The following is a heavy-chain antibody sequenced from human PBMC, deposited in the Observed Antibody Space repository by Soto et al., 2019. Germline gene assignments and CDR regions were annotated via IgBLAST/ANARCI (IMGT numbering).Heavy chain of an antibody. D-gene: IGHD5-18*01. CDR3: AYSYGYWAPVGY. CDR2: IYYSGST. Sequence: SETLSLTCTVSGGSISRSSYYWGWIRQPPGKGLEWIGSIYYSGSTHYNPSLKSRVTISVDTSKNQFSLKLSSVTAADTAVYYCAYSYGYWAPVGYWGQGTLVTVSS. CDR1: GGSISRSSYY. J-gene: IGHJ4*02. V-gene: IGHV4-39*01.